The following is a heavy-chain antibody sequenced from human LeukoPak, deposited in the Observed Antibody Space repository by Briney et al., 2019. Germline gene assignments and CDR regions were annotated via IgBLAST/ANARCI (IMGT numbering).Heavy chain of an antibody. Sequence: SVKVSCKASGGTFSSYAISGVRQAPGQGLVWMGGISPIFGTANYAQKFQGRVTITTDESTSTAYMELSSLRSEDTAVYYCASAVRGHLDYWGQGTLVTVSS. CDR2: ISPIFGTA. V-gene: IGHV1-69*05. J-gene: IGHJ4*02. CDR3: ASAVRGHLDY. CDR1: GGTFSSYA. D-gene: IGHD3-10*01.